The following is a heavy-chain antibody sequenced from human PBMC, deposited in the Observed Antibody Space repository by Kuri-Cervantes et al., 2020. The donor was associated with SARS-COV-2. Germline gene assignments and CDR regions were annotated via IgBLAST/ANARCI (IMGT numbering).Heavy chain of an antibody. Sequence: ASVKVSCKTPETTFPNYDINWVRQATGQGLERMGWINPNSGGTNYAQKFQGRVTMPRDTSISTAYMELSRLRSDDTAVYYCAKVSTLFWFGEGTQNAFDVWGQGTMVTVSS. J-gene: IGHJ3*01. D-gene: IGHD3-10*01. V-gene: IGHV1-2*02. CDR3: AKVSTLFWFGEGTQNAFDV. CDR2: INPNSGGT. CDR1: ETTFPNYD.